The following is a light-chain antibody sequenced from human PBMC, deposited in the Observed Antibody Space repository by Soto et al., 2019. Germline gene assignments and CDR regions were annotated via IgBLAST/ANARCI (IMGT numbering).Light chain of an antibody. CDR2: GAS. J-gene: IGKJ1*01. CDR1: QSVFSN. CDR3: QQSNNGPPWT. Sequence: EIVMTQSPATLSVSPGEKATLSCRASQSVFSNLAWYQHKHGQAPRLLIDGASPRATGIPAMFSGSEYGTEFTPTISSLQSEDFAVYYCQQSNNGPPWTFGQGTMVEIK. V-gene: IGKV3-15*01.